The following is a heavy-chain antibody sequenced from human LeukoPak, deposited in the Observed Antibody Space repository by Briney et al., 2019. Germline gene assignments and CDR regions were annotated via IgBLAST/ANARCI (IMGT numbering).Heavy chain of an antibody. D-gene: IGHD3-22*01. CDR1: GFTFSSYD. V-gene: IGHV3-13*01. CDR3: ARVHYDSSGYAFDY. J-gene: IGHJ4*02. Sequence: GGSLRLSCAASGFTFSSYDMHWVRQATGKGLEWVSAIGTAGDTYYQGSVKGRFTISRENAKNSLYLQMNSLRAEDTAVYYCARVHYDSSGYAFDYWGQGTLVTVSS. CDR2: IGTAGDT.